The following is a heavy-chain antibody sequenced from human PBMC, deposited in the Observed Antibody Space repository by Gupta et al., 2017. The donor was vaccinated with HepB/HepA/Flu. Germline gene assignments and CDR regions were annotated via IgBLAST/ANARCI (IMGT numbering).Heavy chain of an antibody. V-gene: IGHV1-18*01. CDR3: ARDRLGYCTSSSCQAFDI. D-gene: IGHD2-2*01. CDR2: ISANNGNT. Sequence: QVQLVQSGTDVKKPGASVKVSCKASGSTFINYAINWVRQAPGQGLEWMGWISANNGNTHYAQKFQGRLTMTTDTSTSTAYMELRNLRSDDTAVYYCARDRLGYCTSSSCQAFDIWGQGTMVTVSS. J-gene: IGHJ3*02. CDR1: GSTFINYA.